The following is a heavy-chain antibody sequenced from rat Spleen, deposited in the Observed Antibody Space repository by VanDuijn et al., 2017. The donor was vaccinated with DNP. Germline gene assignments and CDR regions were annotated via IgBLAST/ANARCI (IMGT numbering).Heavy chain of an antibody. J-gene: IGHJ1*01. CDR1: GFTFSSFP. V-gene: IGHV5-46*01. Sequence: EVQLVETGGGLVQPGRSMKLSCAASGFTFSSFPMAWVRQAPTKGLEWVATISTSGGSTYYRDSVKGRFTISRDNAKTTLYLQMNSLRSEATATYYCARGVYYYSATYWYFDFWGPGTMVTVSS. D-gene: IGHD1-1*01. CDR2: ISTSGGST. CDR3: ARGVYYYSATYWYFDF.